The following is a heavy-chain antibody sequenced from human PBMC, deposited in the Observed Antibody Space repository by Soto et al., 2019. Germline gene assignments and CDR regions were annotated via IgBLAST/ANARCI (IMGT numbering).Heavy chain of an antibody. V-gene: IGHV4-59*01. D-gene: IGHD3-10*01. CDR1: GGSISSYY. Sequence: SETLSLTCTVSGGSISSYYWSWIRQPPGKGLEWIGYIYYSGSTNYNPSLKSRVTISVDTSKNHFSLKLRSVTAADTAVYYCASTGYYGSGSYPNWLDPWGQGTLVTVSS. CDR3: ASTGYYGSGSYPNWLDP. CDR2: IYYSGST. J-gene: IGHJ5*02.